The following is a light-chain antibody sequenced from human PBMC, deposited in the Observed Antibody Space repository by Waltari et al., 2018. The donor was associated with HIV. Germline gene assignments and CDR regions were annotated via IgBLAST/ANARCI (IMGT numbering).Light chain of an antibody. V-gene: IGLV2-8*01. J-gene: IGLJ3*02. CDR2: EVN. CDR3: NSYAGSNNWV. Sequence: QSALTQPPSASGSPGQSVTLPCTGTRPHVGGSEYVSSYQQHPGKAPKLMIYEVNKRPSGVPDRFSGSKSANTASLTVSGLQADDEADYYCNSYAGSNNWVFGGGTKLTVL. CDR1: RPHVGGSEY.